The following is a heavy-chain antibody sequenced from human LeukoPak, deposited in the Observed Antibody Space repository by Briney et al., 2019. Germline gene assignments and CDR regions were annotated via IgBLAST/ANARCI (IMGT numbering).Heavy chain of an antibody. V-gene: IGHV3-30*18. Sequence: GRSLRLSCAASGFTFSSYGMHWVRHAPGKGLEWVAVISYDGSNKCYADSVKGRFTISRYNSKNTLYLQMNSLRAEDTAVYYCAKDQKGYTAMVSTPDYWGQGTLVTVSS. CDR1: GFTFSSYG. J-gene: IGHJ4*02. CDR2: ISYDGSNK. CDR3: AKDQKGYTAMVSTPDY. D-gene: IGHD5-18*01.